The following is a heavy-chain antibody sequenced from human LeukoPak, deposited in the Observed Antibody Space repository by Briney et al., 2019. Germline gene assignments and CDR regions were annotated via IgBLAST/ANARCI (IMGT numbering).Heavy chain of an antibody. V-gene: IGHV1-2*01. CDR1: GCSFTDYY. D-gene: IGHD2-8*01. CDR2: INPKIGDT. Sequence: ASVKVSCKESGCSFTDYYMHWVRQAPGQGLEWMGWINPKIGDTKYAQKFQGRITSTRDTSISTSYMELSRLRSDDTAVYYCARERCTTAGGDKSFDSWGQGTLITVSS. CDR3: ARERCTTAGGDKSFDS. J-gene: IGHJ4*02.